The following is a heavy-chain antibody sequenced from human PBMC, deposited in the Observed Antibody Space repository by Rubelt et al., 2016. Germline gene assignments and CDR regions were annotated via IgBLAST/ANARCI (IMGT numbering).Heavy chain of an antibody. V-gene: IGHV3-15*01. Sequence: QLQDSGPGLVKPSGTLSLTCAVSGGSISRGNWWSWVRQPPGKGLEWVGRIKSKTDGGTTDYAAPVKGRFTISRDDSKNTLYLQMNSLKTEDTAVYYCTTYEHWGQGTLVTVSS. D-gene: IGHD3-16*01. CDR2: IKSKTDGGTT. CDR3: TTYEH. J-gene: IGHJ4*02. CDR1: GGSISRGNW.